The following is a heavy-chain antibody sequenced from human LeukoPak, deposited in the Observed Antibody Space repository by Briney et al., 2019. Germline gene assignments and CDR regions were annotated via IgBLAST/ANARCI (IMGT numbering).Heavy chain of an antibody. CDR3: ARDEATVKGYDY. CDR1: GFTFSSYG. V-gene: IGHV3-30*03. J-gene: IGHJ4*02. Sequence: GGSLRLSCAASGFTFSSYGMHWVRQAPGKGLEWVAVISYDGSNKYYADSVKGRFTISRDNSKNTLYLQMNSLRAEDTAVYYCARDEATVKGYDYWGQGTLVTVSS. CDR2: ISYDGSNK. D-gene: IGHD4-11*01.